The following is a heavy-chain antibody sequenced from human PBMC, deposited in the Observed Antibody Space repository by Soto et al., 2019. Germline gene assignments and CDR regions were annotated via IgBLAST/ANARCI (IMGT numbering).Heavy chain of an antibody. CDR3: ARAADTIAAPDAFDI. V-gene: IGHV1-18*01. D-gene: IGHD6-6*01. CDR1: GYTFTSYG. Sequence: ASVKVSCKASGYTFTSYGISWVRQAPGQGLEWMGWISAYNGNTNYAQKLQGRGTMTTDTSTSTAYMELRSLRSDDTAVYYCARAADTIAAPDAFDIWGQGTMVTVSS. J-gene: IGHJ3*02. CDR2: ISAYNGNT.